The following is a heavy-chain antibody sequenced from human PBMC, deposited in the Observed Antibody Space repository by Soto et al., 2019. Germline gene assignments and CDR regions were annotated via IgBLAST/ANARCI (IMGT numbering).Heavy chain of an antibody. J-gene: IGHJ4*02. V-gene: IGHV3-48*03. CDR3: ASGPVAGLGGVDY. Sequence: EVQLVESGGGLVQPGGSLRLSCAASGFTFSSYEMNWVRQAPGKGLEWVSYISSSGSTIYYADSVKGRFTISRDNAKNSLYLQMNSLRAEDTAVYYCASGPVAGLGGVDYWGQGTLVTVSS. D-gene: IGHD6-19*01. CDR2: ISSSGSTI. CDR1: GFTFSSYE.